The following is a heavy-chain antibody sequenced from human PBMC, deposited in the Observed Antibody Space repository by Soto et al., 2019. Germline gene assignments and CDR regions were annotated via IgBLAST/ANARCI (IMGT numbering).Heavy chain of an antibody. CDR3: AKGGAGAYYYDSSGYHIDY. CDR2: IYPGDSDT. D-gene: IGHD3-22*01. V-gene: IGHV5-51*01. CDR1: GYSFTSYW. J-gene: IGHJ4*02. Sequence: GESLKISCKGSGYSFTSYWIGWVRQMPGKGLEWMGIIYPGDSDTRYSPSFQGQVTISADKSISTAYLQWSSLRAEDTAVYYCAKGGAGAYYYDSSGYHIDYWGQGTLVTVSS.